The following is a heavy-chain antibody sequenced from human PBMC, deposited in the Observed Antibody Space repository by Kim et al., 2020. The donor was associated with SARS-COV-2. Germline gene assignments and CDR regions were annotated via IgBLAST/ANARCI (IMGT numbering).Heavy chain of an antibody. Sequence: ASVKVSCKASGYTFTGYYMHWVRQAPGQGLEWMGWINPNSGGTNYAQKFQGRVTMTRDTSISTAYMELSRLRSDDTAVYYCARDPAGGIQLPRGYWGQGTLVTVSS. CDR3: ARDPAGGIQLPRGY. V-gene: IGHV1-2*02. D-gene: IGHD5-18*01. J-gene: IGHJ4*02. CDR2: INPNSGGT. CDR1: GYTFTGYY.